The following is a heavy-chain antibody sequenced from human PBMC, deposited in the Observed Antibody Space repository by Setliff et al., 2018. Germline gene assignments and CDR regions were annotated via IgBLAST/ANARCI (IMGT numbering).Heavy chain of an antibody. V-gene: IGHV3-64D*09. Sequence: PGGSLSLSCAASGFTFSSFWMAWVRQAPGNRLESVSAISSTGIPIYYADSVKTRFTISRNDAKNTLFLQMTSLRADDTAVYYCVKDPSVYGTDSGSIWGQGTVVTVSS. CDR1: GFTFSSFW. CDR2: ISSTGIPI. CDR3: VKDPSVYGTDSGSI. D-gene: IGHD2-8*02. J-gene: IGHJ3*02.